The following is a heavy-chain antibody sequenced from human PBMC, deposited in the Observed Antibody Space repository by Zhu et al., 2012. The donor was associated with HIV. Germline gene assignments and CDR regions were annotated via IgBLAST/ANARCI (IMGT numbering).Heavy chain of an antibody. J-gene: IGHJ5*02. D-gene: IGHD6-13*01. CDR2: IHYTGSI. V-gene: IGHV4-39*02. CDR1: GGSISDNNYY. CDR3: ARPRAAAGTRWFDP. Sequence: QVQLQESGPGLVKTSETLSLNCAVSGGSISDNNYYWGWLRQPPGKGLEWIGSIHYTGSIYYNPSLKSRVTISVDTSKNHLSLKLRSVTAADTAVYYCARPRAAAGTRWFDPWGQGILVTVSS.